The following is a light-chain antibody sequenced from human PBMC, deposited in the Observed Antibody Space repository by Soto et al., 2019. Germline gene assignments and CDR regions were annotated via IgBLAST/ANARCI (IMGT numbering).Light chain of an antibody. CDR2: AAS. V-gene: IGKV1-39*01. J-gene: IGKJ1*01. CDR3: QQSSTSLSTWA. CDR1: QSISSY. Sequence: DIQMTQSPSSLSASVGDRVTIPCRASQSISSYLNWYQQKPGKAPKLLIYAASRLEGGVPSRFSGSGSGTDFTLTISSLQPEDFATYYCQQSSTSLSTWAFGQGTKVEIK.